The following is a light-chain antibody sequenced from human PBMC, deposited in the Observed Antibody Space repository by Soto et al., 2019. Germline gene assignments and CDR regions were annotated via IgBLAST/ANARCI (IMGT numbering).Light chain of an antibody. CDR2: GAS. CDR1: QSVSSN. CDR3: QQYNNCPPWT. Sequence: EIVMTQSPATLSVSPGERATLSCRASQSVSSNLAWYQQKPGQAPRLLIYGASTRATGIPARFSGSGSGTDFTLTISSIQSEDFAVYYCQQYNNCPPWTFGQGTKVEIK. V-gene: IGKV3-15*01. J-gene: IGKJ1*01.